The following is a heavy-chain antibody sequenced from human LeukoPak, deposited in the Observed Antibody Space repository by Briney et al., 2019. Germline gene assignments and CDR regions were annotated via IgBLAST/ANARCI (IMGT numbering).Heavy chain of an antibody. CDR3: ARILCSSGWSKYYFDY. CDR1: GYTFTSYY. CDR2: INPNSGGT. V-gene: IGHV1-2*02. J-gene: IGHJ4*02. Sequence: ASVKVSCKASGYTFTSYYMHWVRQAPGQGLEWMGWINPNSGGTNYAQKFQGRVTMTRDTSISTAYMELSRLRSDDTAVYYCARILCSSGWSKYYFDYWGQGTLVTVSS. D-gene: IGHD6-19*01.